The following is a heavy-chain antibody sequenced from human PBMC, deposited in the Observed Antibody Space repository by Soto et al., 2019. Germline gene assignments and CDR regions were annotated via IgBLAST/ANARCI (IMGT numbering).Heavy chain of an antibody. Sequence: EERLVESGGGLVQSGGSLRLSCAAPGFSVSDNYIDWVRQAPGKGLEWVSVIYSGGSTYYADSVKGRFTISRDDSKNTVYLQMDSLRAGDTAVYYCARRVGPTKFYFDYWGQGTLVTVSS. D-gene: IGHD1-26*01. J-gene: IGHJ4*01. CDR2: IYSGGST. V-gene: IGHV3-53*01. CDR1: GFSVSDNY. CDR3: ARRVGPTKFYFDY.